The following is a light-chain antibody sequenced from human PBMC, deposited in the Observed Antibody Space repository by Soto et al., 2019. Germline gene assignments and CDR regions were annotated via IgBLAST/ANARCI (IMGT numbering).Light chain of an antibody. Sequence: DIQMTQSPSSLSASVGDRVTITCQASHNSYNYVNWYQHKPGKAPKLLIIDASDLGTGVPSRFSGRGSGTQFTFTISSLLLEDFATYYCQPSDTLPLTFGGGTRVDIK. V-gene: IGKV1-33*01. J-gene: IGKJ4*01. CDR2: DAS. CDR1: HNSYNY. CDR3: QPSDTLPLT.